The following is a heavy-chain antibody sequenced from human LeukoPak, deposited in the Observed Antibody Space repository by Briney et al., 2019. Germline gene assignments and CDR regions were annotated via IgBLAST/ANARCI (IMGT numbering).Heavy chain of an antibody. CDR2: ISSSGSTI. CDR3: AKGPLGAMGLFDY. Sequence: KPGGSLRLSRAASGFTFSDYYMSWIRQAPGKGLEWVSYISSSGSTIYYADSVKGRFTISRDNAKNTLYLQMNSLRAEDTAVYYCAKGPLGAMGLFDYWGQGTLVTVSS. CDR1: GFTFSDYY. D-gene: IGHD1-26*01. V-gene: IGHV3-11*01. J-gene: IGHJ4*02.